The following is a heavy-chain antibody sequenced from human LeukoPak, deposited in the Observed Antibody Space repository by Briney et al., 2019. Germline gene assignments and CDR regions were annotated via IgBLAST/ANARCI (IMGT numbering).Heavy chain of an antibody. J-gene: IGHJ4*02. CDR1: GGSIDIANY. Sequence: SETLSLTCGVSGGSIDIANYWSWVRQAPGKGLEWIGEISHDGTTNHNPSLRSRVAMSLDRANNQFSLSLTSVTAADTAVYYCTREDRPFCPFAYWGQGVLVTVSS. CDR3: TREDRPFCPFAY. CDR2: ISHDGTT. D-gene: IGHD3-22*01. V-gene: IGHV4-4*02.